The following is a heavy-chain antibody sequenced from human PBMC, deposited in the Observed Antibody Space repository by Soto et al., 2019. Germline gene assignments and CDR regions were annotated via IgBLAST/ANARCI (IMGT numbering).Heavy chain of an antibody. D-gene: IGHD3-10*01. CDR2: TIPVFNTA. J-gene: IGHJ3*02. V-gene: IGHV1-69*06. CDR3: ARGVYGSGNYYTGPSAFDI. Sequence: QVQLEQSGAEVKKPGSSVKISCKASGGTLSDHGVSWLRQAPGQGLEWVGGTIPVFNTAKYAPKFQGIITIAADKSTNIAYMELGSLRSDDTAFYYCARGVYGSGNYYTGPSAFDIWGQGKRVIVSS. CDR1: GGTLSDHG.